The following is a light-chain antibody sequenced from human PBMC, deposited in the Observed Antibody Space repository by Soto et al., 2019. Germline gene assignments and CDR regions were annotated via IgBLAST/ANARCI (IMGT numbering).Light chain of an antibody. J-gene: IGLJ1*01. CDR1: SSDVGGYNH. Sequence: QSVLTQPASVSGSPGQSITISCTGTSSDVGGYNHVSWYQQHPGKAPKLMLYDVSNRPSGVSSRFFGSKSGNTASLTISGLQAEDEADYYCSSYAGSSTYVFGTGTKVTVL. V-gene: IGLV2-14*03. CDR3: SSYAGSSTYV. CDR2: DVS.